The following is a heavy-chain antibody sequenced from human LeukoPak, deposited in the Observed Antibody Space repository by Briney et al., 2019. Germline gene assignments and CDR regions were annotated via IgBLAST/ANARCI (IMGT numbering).Heavy chain of an antibody. D-gene: IGHD1-26*01. V-gene: IGHV4-39*07. CDR3: ARLLYRLNFSRFDP. J-gene: IGHJ5*02. Sequence: SETLSLTCTVSGGSISSSSYYWGWIRQPPGKGLEWIGSIYYSGSTYYNPSLKSRVTISVDTSKNQFSLKLSSVTAADTAVYYCARLLYRLNFSRFDPWGQGTLVTVSS. CDR2: IYYSGST. CDR1: GGSISSSSYY.